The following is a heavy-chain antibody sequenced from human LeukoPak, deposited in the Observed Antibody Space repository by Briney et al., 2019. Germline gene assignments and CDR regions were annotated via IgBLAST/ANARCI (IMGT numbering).Heavy chain of an antibody. CDR3: ARDRQQLEGGTEGWYNWFDP. D-gene: IGHD1-26*01. J-gene: IGHJ5*02. Sequence: GGSLRLSCAASGFTFSSYWMSWVRQAPGKGLEWVANIKQDGSGKYYVDSVKGRFTISRDNAKNSLYLQMNSLRAEDTDVYYCARDRQQLEGGTEGWYNWFDPWGQGTLVTVSS. V-gene: IGHV3-7*01. CDR2: IKQDGSGK. CDR1: GFTFSSYW.